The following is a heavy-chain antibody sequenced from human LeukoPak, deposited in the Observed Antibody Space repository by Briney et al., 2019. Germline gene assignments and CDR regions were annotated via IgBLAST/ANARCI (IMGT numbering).Heavy chain of an antibody. CDR3: ARVGFDYYTLLYFDY. Sequence: GGSLRLSCTASGFTFSSYWMSWVRQAPGKGLEWVANIKQDGSEKYYVDSVKGRFTISRDNAKNSLYLQMNSLRAEDTAVYYCARVGFDYYTLLYFDYWGQGTLVTVSS. J-gene: IGHJ4*02. CDR1: GFTFSSYW. D-gene: IGHD3-22*01. V-gene: IGHV3-7*01. CDR2: IKQDGSEK.